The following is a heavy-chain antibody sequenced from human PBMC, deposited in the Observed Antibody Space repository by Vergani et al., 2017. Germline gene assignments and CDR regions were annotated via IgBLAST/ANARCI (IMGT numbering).Heavy chain of an antibody. CDR3: ASREVATMMVIDY. CDR1: GFRFSSYG. V-gene: IGHV3-33*01. J-gene: IGHJ4*02. D-gene: IGHD5-12*01. Sequence: QVQLVESGGGVVQPGRSLRLSCAASGFRFSSYGMNWVRQAPGKGLEWVAVIWYDGSNKYYADSVKGRFTISRDNSQNTVNLQMNSLRAEDTAVYYCASREVATMMVIDYWGQGTLVTVSS. CDR2: IWYDGSNK.